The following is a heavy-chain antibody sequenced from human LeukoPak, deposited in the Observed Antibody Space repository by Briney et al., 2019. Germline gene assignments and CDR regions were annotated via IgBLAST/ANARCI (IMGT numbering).Heavy chain of an antibody. Sequence: GGSLRLSCAASGFTFDDYGMHWVRQAPGKGLEWVSGISWNGGSMAYADSVRGRFTISRDNAKTSLCLQMNTLRPEDTAFYYCAKGSVATIYSAFDIWGQGTMVTVSS. V-gene: IGHV3-9*01. CDR1: GFTFDDYG. CDR2: ISWNGGSM. D-gene: IGHD5-24*01. CDR3: AKGSVATIYSAFDI. J-gene: IGHJ3*02.